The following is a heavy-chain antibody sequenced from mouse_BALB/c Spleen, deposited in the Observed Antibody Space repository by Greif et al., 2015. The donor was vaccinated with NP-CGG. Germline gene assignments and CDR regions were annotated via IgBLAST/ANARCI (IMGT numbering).Heavy chain of an antibody. CDR3: TRNYRYAWYFDV. D-gene: IGHD2-14*01. V-gene: IGHV1S81*02. J-gene: IGHJ1*01. CDR2: INPSNGGT. Sequence: QVQLQQSGAELVKPGASVKLSCKASGYTFTSYYMYWVKQRPGQGLEWIGEINPSNGGTNFNEKFKSKATLTVDKSSSTAYMQLSSLTSEDSAVYYCTRNYRYAWYFDVWGAGTTVTVSS. CDR1: GYTFTSYY.